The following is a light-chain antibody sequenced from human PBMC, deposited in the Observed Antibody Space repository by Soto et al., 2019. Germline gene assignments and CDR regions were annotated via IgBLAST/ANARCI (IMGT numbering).Light chain of an antibody. V-gene: IGLV2-14*01. Sequence: LTQPPSESVAPGQTARITCGGNNIGGYDYASWYQHHPGNAPKFIIYGVTNRPSGVSHRFSGSKSANTASLTISGLQAEDEADYYCTSYTSSSTHVFGTGTKVTVL. CDR3: TSYTSSSTHV. CDR2: GVT. CDR1: NIGGYDY. J-gene: IGLJ1*01.